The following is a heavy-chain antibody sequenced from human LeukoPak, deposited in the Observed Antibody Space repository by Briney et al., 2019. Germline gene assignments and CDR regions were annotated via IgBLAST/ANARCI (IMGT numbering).Heavy chain of an antibody. V-gene: IGHV4-4*07. CDR1: GGSISSYY. D-gene: IGHD4-17*01. CDR3: VGDYGDYVGYYFEY. Sequence: KPSETLSFCCTVSGGSISSYYWSWIRQPAGKGLEWIGRIYTSGSTNYNPSLKGRVTMSVDTSTNQFSLKLSSVTAADTAVNYCVGDYGDYVGYYFEYWGQGTLVTVSS. CDR2: IYTSGST. J-gene: IGHJ4*02.